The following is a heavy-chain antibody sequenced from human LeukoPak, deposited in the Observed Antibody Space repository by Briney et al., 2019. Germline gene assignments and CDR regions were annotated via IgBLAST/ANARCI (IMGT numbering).Heavy chain of an antibody. J-gene: IGHJ6*03. Sequence: PGGSLRLSCAASGFTFSSYSMKWFRQAPGKGLEWVSSISSSSSYIYYADSLKGRFTISRDNAKNSLYLQMNSLRAEDTAVYYCARDMDYPVEYYYYYMDVWGKGTTVTVSS. D-gene: IGHD3/OR15-3a*01. CDR2: ISSSSSYI. V-gene: IGHV3-21*01. CDR3: ARDMDYPVEYYYYYMDV. CDR1: GFTFSSYS.